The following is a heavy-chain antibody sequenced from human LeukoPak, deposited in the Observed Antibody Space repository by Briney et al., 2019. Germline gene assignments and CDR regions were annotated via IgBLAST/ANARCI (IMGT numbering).Heavy chain of an antibody. D-gene: IGHD2-2*01. CDR2: TNSDGSST. CDR1: GFTFSSYW. V-gene: IGHV3-74*01. CDR3: ARDDIVVVPAAFDY. J-gene: IGHJ4*02. Sequence: GGSLRLSCAASGFTFSSYWMHWVRQAPGKGLVWVSRTNSDGSSTSYADSVKGRFTISRDNAKNTLYLQMNSLRAEDTAVYYCARDDIVVVPAAFDYWGQGTLVTVSS.